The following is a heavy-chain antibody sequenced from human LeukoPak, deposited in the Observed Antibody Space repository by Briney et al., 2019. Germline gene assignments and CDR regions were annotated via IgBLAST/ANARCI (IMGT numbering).Heavy chain of an antibody. Sequence: GGSLRLSCAASGFTFSSYAMSWVRQAPGKGLEWVSAISGIGGSTYYADSVKGRFTISRDNSKNTLYLQMNSLRAEDTAVYYCAKSLAWSSTCSPVGYWGQGTLVTVSS. V-gene: IGHV3-23*01. CDR3: AKSLAWSSTCSPVGY. CDR2: ISGIGGST. D-gene: IGHD2-2*01. CDR1: GFTFSSYA. J-gene: IGHJ4*02.